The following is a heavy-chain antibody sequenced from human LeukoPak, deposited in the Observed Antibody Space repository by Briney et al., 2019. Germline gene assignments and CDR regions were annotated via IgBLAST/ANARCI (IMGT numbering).Heavy chain of an antibody. CDR2: TFYTGRT. D-gene: IGHD3/OR15-3a*01. CDR3: ARRRHNFDFYDV. J-gene: IGHJ3*01. Sequence: PSETLSLTCTVSGDSIISNIYWWDWVRLPPGKGLEWIGATFYTGRTFYSPSLRSRVTISVDTSKNQFSLDLSSATAADTAVYYCARRRHNFDFYDVWGQGTRVTVSS. CDR1: GDSIISNIYW. V-gene: IGHV4-39*01.